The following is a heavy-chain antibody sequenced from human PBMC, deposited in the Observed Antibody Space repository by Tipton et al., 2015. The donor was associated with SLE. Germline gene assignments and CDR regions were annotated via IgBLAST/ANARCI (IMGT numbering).Heavy chain of an antibody. CDR2: FYHSGST. V-gene: IGHV4-59*01. CDR1: GGSITRFY. CDR3: ARYDYDSSGYQISEY. J-gene: IGHJ4*02. Sequence: TLSLTCAVSGGSITRFYWSWIRQLPDKGLEWIGGFYHSGSTYSSPSLKSRVTISVDTSKTHFSLKLSSVTAADTAVYYCARYDYDSSGYQISEYWGQGTPVTVSS. D-gene: IGHD3-22*01.